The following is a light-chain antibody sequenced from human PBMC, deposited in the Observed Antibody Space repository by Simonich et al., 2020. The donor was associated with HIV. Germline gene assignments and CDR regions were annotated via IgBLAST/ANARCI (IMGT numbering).Light chain of an antibody. V-gene: IGKV1-5*03. Sequence: DIQMTQSPSTLSVSVGDRVTITCRASQSISSWLAWYQQKPGKAPKLLIYKASSLESGVPSRFSGSGSGTEFTLTISSLQPDDFATYYCQQYNSYSQMFGQGTRVEIK. CDR1: QSISSW. J-gene: IGKJ1*01. CDR2: KAS. CDR3: QQYNSYSQM.